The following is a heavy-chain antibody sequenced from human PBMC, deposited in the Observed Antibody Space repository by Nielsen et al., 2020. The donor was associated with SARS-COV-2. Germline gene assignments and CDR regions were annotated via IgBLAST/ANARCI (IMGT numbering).Heavy chain of an antibody. V-gene: IGHV4-34*01. CDR2: INHSGST. CDR3: ARDHYDSSGESFDY. Sequence: GSLRLSCAGYGGSFSGYYWSWIRQPPGKGLEWIGEINHSGSTNYNPSLKSRVTISVDTSKNQFPLKLSSVTAADTAVYYCARDHYDSSGESFDYWGQGTLVTVSS. J-gene: IGHJ4*02. CDR1: GGSFSGYY. D-gene: IGHD3-22*01.